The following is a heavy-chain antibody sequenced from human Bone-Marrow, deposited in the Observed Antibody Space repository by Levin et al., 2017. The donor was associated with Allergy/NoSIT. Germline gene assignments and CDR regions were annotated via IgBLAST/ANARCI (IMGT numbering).Heavy chain of an antibody. J-gene: IGHJ2*01. CDR1: GFSFTDHY. V-gene: IGHV3-11*03. CDR2: ISSASSYS. Sequence: KAGGSLRLSCTASGFSFTDHYMTWIRQAPGKGLEWISYISSASSYSRYADSVKGRFTISKDNAKNSLDLHMNSLRVDDTAVYYCAKIAVVSALEWGFFDLWGRGTLVTVSS. CDR3: AKIAVVSALEWGFFDL. D-gene: IGHD1-26*01.